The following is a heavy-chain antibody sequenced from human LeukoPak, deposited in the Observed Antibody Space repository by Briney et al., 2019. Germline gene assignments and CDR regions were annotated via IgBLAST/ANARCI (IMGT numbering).Heavy chain of an antibody. D-gene: IGHD3-3*01. CDR1: GGSISSGDYY. CDR2: IYYSGST. CDR3: ARGKDFWSGYYTPHFDY. J-gene: IGHJ4*02. V-gene: IGHV4-30-4*08. Sequence: SQTLSLTCTVSGGSISSGDYYWSWIRQPPGKGLEWIGYIYYSGSTYYNPSLKSRVTISVDTSKSQFSLKLSSVTAADTAVYYCARGKDFWSGYYTPHFDYWGQGTLVTVSS.